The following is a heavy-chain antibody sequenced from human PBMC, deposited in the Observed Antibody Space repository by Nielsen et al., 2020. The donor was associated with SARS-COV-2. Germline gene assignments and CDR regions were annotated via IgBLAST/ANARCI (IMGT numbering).Heavy chain of an antibody. CDR2: IYYSGSV. Sequence: SETLSRTCTVSGGSLSSRNYYWGWIRQPPGKGLEWIGTIYYSGSVSYNPSLRSRVTISVDTSKKHFSLKLTSVTAADTAVYFCARGDIAVVPAAMFRGDDAFDIWGQGTMVRVSS. J-gene: IGHJ3*02. CDR1: GGSLSSRNYY. D-gene: IGHD2-2*01. CDR3: ARGDIAVVPAAMFRGDDAFDI. V-gene: IGHV4-39*02.